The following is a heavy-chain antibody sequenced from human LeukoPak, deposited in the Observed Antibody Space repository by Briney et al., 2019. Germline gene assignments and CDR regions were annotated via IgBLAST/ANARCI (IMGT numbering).Heavy chain of an antibody. CDR3: AYTTVTDPYFDY. CDR1: GFTFSSYG. CDR2: ISYDGSNK. J-gene: IGHJ4*02. V-gene: IGHV3-30*03. Sequence: GGSLRLSCAASGFTFSSYGMHWVRQAPGKGLEGVAVISYDGSNKYYADSVKGRFTISRDNSKNTLYLQMNSLRAEDTAVYYCAYTTVTDPYFDYWGQGTLVTVSS. D-gene: IGHD4-11*01.